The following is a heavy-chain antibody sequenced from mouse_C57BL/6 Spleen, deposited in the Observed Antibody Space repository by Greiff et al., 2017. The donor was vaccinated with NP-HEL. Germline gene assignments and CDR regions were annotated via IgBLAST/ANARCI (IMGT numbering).Heavy chain of an antibody. CDR3: ARQGNYPFDY. Sequence: EVNVVESGGGLVKPGGSLKLSCAASGFTFSSYAMSWVRQTPEKRLEWVATISDGGSYTYYPDNVKGRFTISRDNAKNNLYLQMSHLKSEDTAMYYCARQGNYPFDYWGQGTTLTVSS. CDR1: GFTFSSYA. D-gene: IGHD2-1*01. CDR2: ISDGGSYT. V-gene: IGHV5-4*03. J-gene: IGHJ2*01.